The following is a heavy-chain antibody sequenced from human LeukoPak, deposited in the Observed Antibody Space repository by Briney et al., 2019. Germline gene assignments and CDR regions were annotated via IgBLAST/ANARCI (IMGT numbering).Heavy chain of an antibody. V-gene: IGHV3-23*01. CDR2: ITGSDDRT. Sequence: GGSLRLSCAASGFTFSSYAVSWVRQAPGRGLEWVSTITGSDDRTYYADTVKGRFTISRDYSKNTLHLQMNSLRVDDTAIYFCAKGPQVGSGYHPDYWGQGTLVTVSS. CDR1: GFTFSSYA. CDR3: AKGPQVGSGYHPDY. D-gene: IGHD3-22*01. J-gene: IGHJ4*02.